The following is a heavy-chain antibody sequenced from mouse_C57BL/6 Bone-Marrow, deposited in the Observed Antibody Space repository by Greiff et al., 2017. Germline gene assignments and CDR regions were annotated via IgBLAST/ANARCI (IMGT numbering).Heavy chain of an antibody. D-gene: IGHD1-1*01. CDR1: GFTFSNYW. J-gene: IGHJ2*01. Sequence: EVQLVESGGGLVQPGGSMKLSCVASGFTFSNYWMNWVRQSPEKGLEWVAQIRLKSDNYATHYAESVKGRFTISRDNSKSSVYLQMNNLRAEDTGIYYCTGPSYFCGSSYNYWGQGTTLTVSS. V-gene: IGHV6-3*01. CDR2: IRLKSDNYAT. CDR3: TGPSYFCGSSYNY.